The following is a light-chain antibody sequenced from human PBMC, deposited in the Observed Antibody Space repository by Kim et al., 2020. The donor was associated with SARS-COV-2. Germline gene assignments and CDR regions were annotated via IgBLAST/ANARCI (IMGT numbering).Light chain of an antibody. V-gene: IGLV3-1*01. CDR2: QDS. Sequence: SYELTQPPSVSVSPGQTASITCSGDKLGDKYACWYQQKPGQSPVLVIYQDSKRPSGIPERFSGSNSGNTATLTISGTQAMDEADYYCLAWDSSTWVFGGGTQLTVL. J-gene: IGLJ3*02. CDR3: LAWDSSTWV. CDR1: KLGDKY.